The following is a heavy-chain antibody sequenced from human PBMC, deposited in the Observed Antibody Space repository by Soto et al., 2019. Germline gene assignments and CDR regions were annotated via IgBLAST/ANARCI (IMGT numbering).Heavy chain of an antibody. CDR2: ISAYNGNT. D-gene: IGHD3-10*01. CDR3: ARVASQFGELPTL. CDR1: GYTFTSYG. Sequence: VNVSCKASGYTFTSYGISWVRQAPGQGLEWMGWISAYNGNTNYAQNLQGRVTMTTDTSTSTAYMELRSLRSDDTAVYYCARVASQFGELPTLWGQGSPVTVSS. J-gene: IGHJ4*02. V-gene: IGHV1-18*01.